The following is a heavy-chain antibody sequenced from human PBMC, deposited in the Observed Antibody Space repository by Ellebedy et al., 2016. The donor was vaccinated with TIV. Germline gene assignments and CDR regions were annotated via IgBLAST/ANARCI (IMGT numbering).Heavy chain of an antibody. CDR1: GFTFSNYW. V-gene: IGHV3-74*01. CDR2: MDSDGSTT. J-gene: IGHJ4*02. CDR3: ARAGSYLSETVFY. D-gene: IGHD3-10*01. Sequence: GESLKISXAASGFTFSNYWMHWVRQAPGKGLVWVSRMDSDGSTTDYADSVKGRFTISRDNAKNTLYLQMDSLRAEDTAVYYCARAGSYLSETVFYWGQGTLITVSS.